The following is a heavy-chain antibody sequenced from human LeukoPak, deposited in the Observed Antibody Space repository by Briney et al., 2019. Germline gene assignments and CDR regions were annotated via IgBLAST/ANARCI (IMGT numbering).Heavy chain of an antibody. CDR2: INYSGST. CDR3: ARLPWFGESEEGY. V-gene: IGHV4-39*01. Sequence: SETLSLTCTVSGGSISSSSYYWGWIPQPPGKGLEWLGSINYSGSTYYNPSLKSHATISEDTSKNQFSLKLGSVTAADSAVYYCARLPWFGESEEGYWGQGTLVTVSS. J-gene: IGHJ4*02. D-gene: IGHD3-10*01. CDR1: GGSISSSSYY.